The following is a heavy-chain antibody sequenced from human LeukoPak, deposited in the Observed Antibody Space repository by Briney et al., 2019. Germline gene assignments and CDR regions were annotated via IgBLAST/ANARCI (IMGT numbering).Heavy chain of an antibody. Sequence: ASVKVSCKASGYTFTSYYMHWVRQAPGQGLEWMGIINPSGGSTSYAQKFQGRVTMTRDTSTSTVYMELNSLRSEDTAVYYCARAAAMAQRKYYFDYWGQGTLVTVSS. CDR3: ARAAAMAQRKYYFDY. CDR2: INPSGGST. J-gene: IGHJ4*02. D-gene: IGHD5-18*01. CDR1: GYTFTSYY. V-gene: IGHV1-46*01.